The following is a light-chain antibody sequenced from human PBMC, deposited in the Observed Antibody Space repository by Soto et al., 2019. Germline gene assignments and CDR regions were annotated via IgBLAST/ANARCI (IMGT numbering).Light chain of an antibody. J-gene: IGKJ2*01. V-gene: IGKV1-5*03. CDR1: QSISSW. CDR3: QKYNSDYLYT. CDR2: KAS. Sequence: DIQMTQSPSTLSASVGDRVTITCRASQSISSWLAWYQQKPGKAPKLLIYKASTLEGGVPSRFSGSGSGTEFTLTISSLQPDDFATYYCQKYNSDYLYTFGQGTKVEVK.